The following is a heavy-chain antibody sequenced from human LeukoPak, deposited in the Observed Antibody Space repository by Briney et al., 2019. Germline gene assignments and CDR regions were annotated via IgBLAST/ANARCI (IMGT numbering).Heavy chain of an antibody. J-gene: IGHJ4*02. CDR2: ISTSGNTR. CDR3: SSRQSYTGYDY. CDR1: GFAFGSYE. D-gene: IGHD5-12*01. Sequence: GGSLRLSCAASGFAFGSYEMNWVRQAPGKGLEWVSYISTSGNTRHYADSVKGRFTFSRDNAKNSVYLQMNSLRAEDTAVYYCSSRQSYTGYDYWGQGTLVTVSS. V-gene: IGHV3-48*03.